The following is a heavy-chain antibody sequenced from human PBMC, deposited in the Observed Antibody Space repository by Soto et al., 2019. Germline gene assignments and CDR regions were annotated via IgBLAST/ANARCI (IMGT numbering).Heavy chain of an antibody. J-gene: IGHJ5*02. D-gene: IGHD3-3*01. Sequence: GESLRLSCAASGFTFSSYAMSWVRQAPGKGLEWVSAISGSGGSTYYADSVKGRFTISRDNSKNTLYLQMNSLRAEDTAVYYCAXDPYDFWSGYQPNWFDPWGQGTLVTVSS. V-gene: IGHV3-23*01. CDR3: AXDPYDFWSGYQPNWFDP. CDR1: GFTFSSYA. CDR2: ISGSGGST.